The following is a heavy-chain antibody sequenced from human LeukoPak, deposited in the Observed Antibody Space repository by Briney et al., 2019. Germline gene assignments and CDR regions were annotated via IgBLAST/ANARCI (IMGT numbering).Heavy chain of an antibody. J-gene: IGHJ6*03. D-gene: IGHD4-11*01. CDR3: ARGHDYSNYDYYYMDV. CDR1: GASISTYY. Sequence: SETLSLTCSVSGASISTYYWSWIRQPPEKGLEWIGYIHYSGSTSYNPSLKSRVTMSVDTSNDQFSLKLSSVTAADTAVYYCARGHDYSNYDYYYMDVWGKGTTVTVSS. V-gene: IGHV4-59*12. CDR2: IHYSGST.